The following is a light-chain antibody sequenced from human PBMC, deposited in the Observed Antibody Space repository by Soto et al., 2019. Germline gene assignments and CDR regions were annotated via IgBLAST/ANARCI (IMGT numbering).Light chain of an antibody. CDR3: QQRSNWPLWT. Sequence: EIVLTQSPATLSLSPGERATLSCRASQSVTSYLAWYQQKPGQAPRLLIYDASNRATGIPARFSGSGSGTDFPLTISSLEPEDVAVYYCQQRSNWPLWTFGQGTKVEIK. J-gene: IGKJ1*01. CDR2: DAS. CDR1: QSVTSY. V-gene: IGKV3-11*01.